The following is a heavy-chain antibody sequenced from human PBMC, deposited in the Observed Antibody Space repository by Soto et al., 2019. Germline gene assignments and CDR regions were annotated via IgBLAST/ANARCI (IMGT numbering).Heavy chain of an antibody. CDR2: ISSSSSTI. J-gene: IGHJ3*02. D-gene: IGHD3-16*01. Sequence: GGLLRLSCAASGFTFSSFSMNWVRQAPGEGLEWVSYISSSSSTIYYADSVKGRFTISRDNAKNSLYLQMNSLRAEDTAVYYCARDRLEPDYDYIWGSYSLPDAFDIWGQGTMVTVSS. CDR1: GFTFSSFS. CDR3: ARDRLEPDYDYIWGSYSLPDAFDI. V-gene: IGHV3-48*01.